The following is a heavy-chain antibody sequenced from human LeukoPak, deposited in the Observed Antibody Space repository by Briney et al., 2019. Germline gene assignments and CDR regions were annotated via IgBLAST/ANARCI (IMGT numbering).Heavy chain of an antibody. CDR3: ARDEDYGISVNVDY. V-gene: IGHV1-18*01. CDR2: ISTYNGNT. D-gene: IGHD4-17*01. J-gene: IGHJ4*02. CDR1: GYSFVLYG. Sequence: ASVKVSCKASGYSFVLYGISWVRQAPGQGPEWMGWISTYNGNTKYAQKFQGRVTMTTDTSTSTAYMELRSLRSDDTAVYYCARDEDYGISVNVDYWGQGTLVTVSS.